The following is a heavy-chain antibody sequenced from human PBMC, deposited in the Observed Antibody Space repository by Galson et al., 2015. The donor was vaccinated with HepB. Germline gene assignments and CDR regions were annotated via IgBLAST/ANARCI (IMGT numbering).Heavy chain of an antibody. CDR1: GGTFSSYA. CDR2: IIPIFGTA. D-gene: IGHD3-10*01. CDR3: ARESSEYHYGSGSYLIA. Sequence: SVKVSCKASGGTFSSYAISWVRQAPGQGLEWMGGIIPIFGTANYAQKFQGRVTITADESTSTAYMELSSLRSEDTAVYYCARESSEYHYGSGSYLIAWGQGTLVTVSS. J-gene: IGHJ5*02. V-gene: IGHV1-69*13.